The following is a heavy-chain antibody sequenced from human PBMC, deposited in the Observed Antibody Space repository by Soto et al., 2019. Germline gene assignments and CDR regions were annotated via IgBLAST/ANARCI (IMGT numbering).Heavy chain of an antibody. J-gene: IGHJ4*02. CDR1: GYSFGTSG. D-gene: IGHD3-22*01. V-gene: IGHV1-18*01. CDR3: ARAGQYYDSSGYAN. Sequence: QVKLVQSGTEVKKPGASMKVSCKASGYSFGTSGISWVRQAPGQGLEWMGWISAYNGNTNYEQKPQDRVTMTTDTSTNTAYLELRSLRSDDTAVYYCARAGQYYDSSGYANWGQGTLVTVS. CDR2: ISAYNGNT.